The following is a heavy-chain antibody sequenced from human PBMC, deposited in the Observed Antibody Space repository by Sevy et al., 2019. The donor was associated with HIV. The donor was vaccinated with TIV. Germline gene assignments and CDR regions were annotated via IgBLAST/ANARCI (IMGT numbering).Heavy chain of an antibody. J-gene: IGHJ3*02. V-gene: IGHV3-21*01. CDR2: ISSSSSYI. CDR3: ARDTWKRTTMTNVAFDI. D-gene: IGHD3-22*01. CDR1: EFTFSSYS. Sequence: GGSLRLSCAASEFTFSSYSMNWVRQAPGKGLEWVSSISSSSSYIFYADSVKGRFTISRDNAKNSLYLQMNSLRAEDTAVYYCARDTWKRTTMTNVAFDIWGQGTMVTVSS.